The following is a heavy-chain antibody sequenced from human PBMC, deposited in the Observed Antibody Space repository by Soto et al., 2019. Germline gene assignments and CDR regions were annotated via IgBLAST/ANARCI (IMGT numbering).Heavy chain of an antibody. CDR3: AKSGDQWSFDF. D-gene: IGHD2-15*01. V-gene: IGHV3-48*01. Sequence: PGGSLRLSCAASQFTLRSSHMNWVRQAPGKGLEWISYISSSGYTIYYADSVKGRFTLSRDNAKNSLYLQMNSLRAEDTAVYYCAKSGDQWSFDFWGQGTPVTVSS. CDR1: QFTLRSSH. CDR2: ISSSGYTI. J-gene: IGHJ4*02.